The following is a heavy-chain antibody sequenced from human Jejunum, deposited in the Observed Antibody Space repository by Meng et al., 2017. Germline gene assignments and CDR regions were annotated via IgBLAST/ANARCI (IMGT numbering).Heavy chain of an antibody. CDR1: GGSVSSAAYY. D-gene: IGHD6-6*01. CDR2: IYYSGGT. CDR3: AHSSSSSSFGFDY. Sequence: QGQVRESGPGLVRPSETPSLTCTVSGGSVSSAAYYWNWIRQPPGKGLEWIGYIYYSGGTTYSPSLNSRVTISIDTAKNQVSLKVSSVTAADTAVYYCAHSSSSSSFGFDYWGQGTLVTVSS. J-gene: IGHJ4*02. V-gene: IGHV4-61*08.